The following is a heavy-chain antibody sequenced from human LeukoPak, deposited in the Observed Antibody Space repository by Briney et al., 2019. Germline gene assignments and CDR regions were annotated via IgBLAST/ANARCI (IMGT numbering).Heavy chain of an antibody. D-gene: IGHD3-22*01. V-gene: IGHV4-59*12. Sequence: SETLSLTCTVSGGSISSYYWSWIRQPPGKGLEWIGYIYYSGSTNYNPSLKSRVTISVDTSKNQFSLKLSSVTAADTAVYYCARGLYYDSSVGTTFDYWGQGTLVTVSS. CDR2: IYYSGST. CDR3: ARGLYYDSSVGTTFDY. J-gene: IGHJ4*02. CDR1: GGSISSYY.